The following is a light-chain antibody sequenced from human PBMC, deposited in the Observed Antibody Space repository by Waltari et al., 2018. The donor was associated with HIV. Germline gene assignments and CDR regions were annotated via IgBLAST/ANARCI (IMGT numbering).Light chain of an antibody. J-gene: IGKJ5*01. Sequence: DIVMTQSPDALAVSLGARAIINCTSSQSVLYNSNNKNYLVWYQQKPGQPPKVLISWASTRESGVPDRFSGSGSGTHFSLAISGLQSEDVAVYYCQQYYSIPITFGQWTRLDIK. V-gene: IGKV4-1*01. CDR2: WAS. CDR3: QQYYSIPIT. CDR1: QSVLYNSNNKNY.